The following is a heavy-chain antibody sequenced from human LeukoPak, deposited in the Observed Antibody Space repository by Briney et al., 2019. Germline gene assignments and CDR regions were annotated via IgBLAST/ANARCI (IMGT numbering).Heavy chain of an antibody. CDR1: GFTFSSCA. J-gene: IGHJ5*02. D-gene: IGHD2-2*03. V-gene: IGHV3-23*01. CDR2: ISGSGGST. Sequence: GGSLRLSCAASGFTFSSCAMSWVRQAPGKGLEWVSAISGSGGSTYYADSVKGRFTISRDNSKNTLYLQMNSLRAEDTAVYYCAKDGYCSSTSCYGTWFDPWGQGTLVTVSS. CDR3: AKDGYCSSTSCYGTWFDP.